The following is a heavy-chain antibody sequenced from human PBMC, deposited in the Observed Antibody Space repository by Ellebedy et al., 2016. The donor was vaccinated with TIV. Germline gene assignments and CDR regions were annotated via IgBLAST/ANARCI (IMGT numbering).Heavy chain of an antibody. V-gene: IGHV3-7*03. CDR3: VRDGAYGDYSPGYYGMDV. J-gene: IGHJ6*02. CDR1: GFTFNSYW. D-gene: IGHD3-22*01. Sequence: GESLKISCAASGFTFNSYWMSWVRQAPGKGLEWVANINQDGSSIYYVDSVKGRFTISRDNAKNSVYLRMNTLRVEDTAVYHCVRDGAYGDYSPGYYGMDVWGQGTTVTVSS. CDR2: INQDGSSI.